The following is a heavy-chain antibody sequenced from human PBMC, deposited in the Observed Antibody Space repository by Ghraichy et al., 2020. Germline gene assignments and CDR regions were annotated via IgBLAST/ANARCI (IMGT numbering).Heavy chain of an antibody. J-gene: IGHJ6*02. CDR1: GFTFSSYW. D-gene: IGHD2-2*01. V-gene: IGHV3-7*03. Sequence: LSLTCAASGFTFSSYWMSWVRQAPGKGLEWVANIKQDGSEKYYVDSVKGRFTISRDNAKNSLYLQMNSLRAEDTAVYYCARDRGDCSSTSCYSYMDVWGQGTTXTVSS. CDR2: IKQDGSEK. CDR3: ARDRGDCSSTSCYSYMDV.